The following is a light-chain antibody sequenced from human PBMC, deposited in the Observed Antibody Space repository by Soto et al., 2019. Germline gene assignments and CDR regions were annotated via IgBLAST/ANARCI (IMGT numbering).Light chain of an antibody. V-gene: IGKV1-39*01. CDR3: QQSYSTPWT. CDR2: AAS. Sequence: DIHMTQSPSSLSASVGDRVTITCRASQSISSYLNWYQQKPGKAPKLLIYAASSLQSGVTSRFSGSGSGTDFTLTISSLQPEDFATYYCQQSYSTPWTFGQGTKVDIK. CDR1: QSISSY. J-gene: IGKJ1*01.